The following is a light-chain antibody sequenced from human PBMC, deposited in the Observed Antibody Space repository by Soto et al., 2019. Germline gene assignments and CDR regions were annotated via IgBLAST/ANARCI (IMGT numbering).Light chain of an antibody. CDR1: SSDVGSYNP. Sequence: QSVLTQPASVSGSPGQSITISCTGTSSDVGSYNPVSWYQQHPGKAPKLMIYEVSKRPSGVSNRFSGSKSGNTASLTISGLQAEDEADYYCCSYAGSSTSPYDFATGTKVTV. V-gene: IGLV2-23*02. J-gene: IGLJ1*01. CDR2: EVS. CDR3: CSYAGSSTSPYD.